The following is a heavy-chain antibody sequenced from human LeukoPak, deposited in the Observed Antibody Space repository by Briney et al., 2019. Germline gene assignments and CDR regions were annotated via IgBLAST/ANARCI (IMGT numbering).Heavy chain of an antibody. V-gene: IGHV4-38-2*02. D-gene: IGHD4-17*01. CDR1: GYSISSGYF. CDR2: IYYSGST. Sequence: SETLSLTCTVSGYSISSGYFWGWIRQPPGKGLEWIGSIYYSGSTYYNPSLKSRVTISLDTSKNHFSLKLSSVTAADTAVYYCARVPNDYGDFFFDYWGQGTLVTVSS. J-gene: IGHJ4*02. CDR3: ARVPNDYGDFFFDY.